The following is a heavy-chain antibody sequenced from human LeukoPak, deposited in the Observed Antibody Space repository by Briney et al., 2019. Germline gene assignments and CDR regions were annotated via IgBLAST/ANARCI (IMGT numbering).Heavy chain of an antibody. CDR2: IIPIFGTA. D-gene: IGHD5-18*01. V-gene: IGHV1-69*13. CDR3: ARGVYSYGYYYGMDV. CDR1: GGTFSSYA. J-gene: IGHJ6*02. Sequence: SVKVSCKASGGTFSSYAISWVRQAPGQGLEWMGRIIPIFGTANYAQKFQGRVTITADESTSTAYMELSSLRSEDTAVYYCARGVYSYGYYYGMDVWGQGTTVTVSS.